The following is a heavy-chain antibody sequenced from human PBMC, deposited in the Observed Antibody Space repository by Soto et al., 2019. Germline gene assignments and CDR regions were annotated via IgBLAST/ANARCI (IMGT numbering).Heavy chain of an antibody. Sequence: SVKVSCKTSGDTFSNYAISWVRQAPGQGLEWMGGIIPLFDSASYAQRSHDRVTITADKFTSTAYMELRSLTSEDTAVYYCAASTFQSGVRGDFHLEFWGQGTLVTVSS. CDR2: IIPLFDSA. V-gene: IGHV1-69*06. D-gene: IGHD2-8*01. CDR1: GDTFSNYA. CDR3: AASTFQSGVRGDFHLEF. J-gene: IGHJ4*02.